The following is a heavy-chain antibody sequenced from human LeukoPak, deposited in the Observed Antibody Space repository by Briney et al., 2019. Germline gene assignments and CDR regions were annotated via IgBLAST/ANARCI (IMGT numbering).Heavy chain of an antibody. CDR2: INPSGGST. D-gene: IGHD5-12*01. Sequence: GASVKVSCKASGYTFTSYYMHWVRQAPGQGLEWMGIINPSGGSTSYAQKFQGRVTMTMDTSTSTVYMELSSLRSEDTAVYYCARVQYSGYDFDYWGQGTLVTVSS. V-gene: IGHV1-46*01. CDR1: GYTFTSYY. CDR3: ARVQYSGYDFDY. J-gene: IGHJ4*02.